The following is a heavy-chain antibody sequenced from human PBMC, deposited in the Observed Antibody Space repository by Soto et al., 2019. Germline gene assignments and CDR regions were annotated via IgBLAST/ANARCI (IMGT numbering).Heavy chain of an antibody. CDR2: IYWDDDK. V-gene: IGHV2-5*02. CDR3: AHRVLRTVFGLVTTTAIYFDF. D-gene: IGHD3-3*01. Sequence: QITLNESGPPQVNPRQTLTLTCTFSGFSLTTSGVGVGWIRQSPGKAPEWLALIYWDDDKRYSPSLKSRLTTTKDTSKIQGVLTMADLDPADTATYYCAHRVLRTVFGLVTTTAIYFDFWGQGAPVAVSS. CDR1: GFSLTTSGVG. J-gene: IGHJ4*02.